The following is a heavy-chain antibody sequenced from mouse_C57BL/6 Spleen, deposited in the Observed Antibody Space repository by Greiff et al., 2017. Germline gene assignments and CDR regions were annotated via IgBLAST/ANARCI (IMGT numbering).Heavy chain of an antibody. Sequence: VQLQESGAELVKPGASVKLSCKASGYTFTSYWMHWVKQRPGQGLEWIGMIHPNSGSTNYNEKFKSKAPLTVDKSSSTAYMQLSSLTSEDSAVYYCAKFYDYYVYFDYWGQGTTLTVSS. V-gene: IGHV1-64*01. J-gene: IGHJ2*01. D-gene: IGHD2-4*01. CDR2: IHPNSGST. CDR1: GYTFTSYW. CDR3: AKFYDYYVYFDY.